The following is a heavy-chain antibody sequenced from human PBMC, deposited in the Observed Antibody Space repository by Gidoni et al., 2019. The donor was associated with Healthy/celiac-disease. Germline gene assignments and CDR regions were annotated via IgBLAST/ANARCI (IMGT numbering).Heavy chain of an antibody. J-gene: IGHJ4*02. D-gene: IGHD3-10*01. CDR3: ARGFDYYGSGGYYR. CDR2: IGTAGDT. Sequence: EVQLVESGGGLVQPGGSLSLSCAASGFTFSSYDRHWVRQATGKGLEWVSAIGTAGDTYYPGYVKGRFTISRENAKNSLYLQMNSLRAGDTAVYYCARGFDYYGSGGYYRWGQGTMVTVSS. CDR1: GFTFSSYD. V-gene: IGHV3-13*04.